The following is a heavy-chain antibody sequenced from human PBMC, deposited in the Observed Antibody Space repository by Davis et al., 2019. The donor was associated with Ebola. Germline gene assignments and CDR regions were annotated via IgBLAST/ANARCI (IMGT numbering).Heavy chain of an antibody. CDR2: ISSSSYYI. J-gene: IGHJ6*02. Sequence: GESLKISCAASGFAFSTYTMNWVRQAPGKGLEWVSSISSSSYYIYYLDSVKGRFTISRDNAKNSLYLQMNTLRAEDTAGYYCARDRGVLVAATSLPDYPRVDVWGQGTTVTVYS. V-gene: IGHV3-21*01. CDR1: GFAFSTYT. CDR3: ARDRGVLVAATSLPDYPRVDV. D-gene: IGHD2-15*01.